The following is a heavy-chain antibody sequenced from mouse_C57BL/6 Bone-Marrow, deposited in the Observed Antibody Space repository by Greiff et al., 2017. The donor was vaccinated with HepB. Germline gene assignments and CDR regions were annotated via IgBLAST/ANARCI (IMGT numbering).Heavy chain of an antibody. CDR1: GFSLTSYG. Sequence: VQLVESGPGLVQPSQSLSITCTVSGFSLTSYGVHWVRQSPGKGLEWLGVIWRGGSTDYNAAFMSRLSITKDNSKSQVFFKMNSLQADDTAIYNCAKNNDYDEDWFAYWGQGTLVTVSA. V-gene: IGHV2-5*01. CDR3: AKNNDYDEDWFAY. J-gene: IGHJ3*01. CDR2: IWRGGST. D-gene: IGHD2-4*01.